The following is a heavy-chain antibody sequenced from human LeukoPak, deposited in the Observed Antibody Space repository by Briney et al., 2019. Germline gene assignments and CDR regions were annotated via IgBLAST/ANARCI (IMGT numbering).Heavy chain of an antibody. J-gene: IGHJ4*02. CDR1: GFTFDTHA. Sequence: PGGSLRLSCAASGFTFDTHAMNWVRQAPGKGLEWVSCISGGGSGTYYADSVRGRFTINRDNSKNTLYLQMNSLRAEDTAVYYCAKEEYYGAGSYPDYWGQGTLVTVSS. D-gene: IGHD3-10*01. CDR2: ISGGGSGT. CDR3: AKEEYYGAGSYPDY. V-gene: IGHV3-23*01.